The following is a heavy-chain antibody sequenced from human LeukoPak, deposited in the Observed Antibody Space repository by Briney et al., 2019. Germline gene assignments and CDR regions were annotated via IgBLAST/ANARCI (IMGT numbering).Heavy chain of an antibody. CDR2: IYYNGDT. Sequence: TSETLSLTCTVSGGSISNYYWSWIRQPPGKGLEWIGYIYYNGDTNYNPSLKSRVTISVDTSKSQFSLKLRSVTAADTAVYYCATGVYYDILTGHAGPLISYYYYGMDVWGQGTTVTVSS. CDR3: ATGVYYDILTGHAGPLISYYYYGMDV. CDR1: GGSISNYY. J-gene: IGHJ6*02. V-gene: IGHV4-59*01. D-gene: IGHD3-9*01.